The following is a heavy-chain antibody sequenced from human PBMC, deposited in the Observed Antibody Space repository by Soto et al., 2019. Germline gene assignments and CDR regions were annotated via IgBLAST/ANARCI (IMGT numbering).Heavy chain of an antibody. CDR3: ARNLDY. CDR1: GGSFSGYY. V-gene: IGHV4-34*01. Sequence: SETLSLTCAVYGGSFSGYYWSWIRQPPGKGLEWIGEINHSGSTNYNPSLKSRVTISVDTSKNQFSLKLSSVTAADTAVYYCARNLDYWGQGTLVTVSS. J-gene: IGHJ4*02. CDR2: INHSGST.